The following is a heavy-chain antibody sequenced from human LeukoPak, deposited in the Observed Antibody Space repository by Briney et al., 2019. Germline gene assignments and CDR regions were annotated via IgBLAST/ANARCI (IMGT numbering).Heavy chain of an antibody. D-gene: IGHD6-13*01. CDR1: GGTFSSYA. V-gene: IGHV1-69*05. CDR3: ARVVRSSSWYYYFDY. J-gene: IGHJ4*02. Sequence: GASVKVSCKASGGTFSSYAIGWVRQVPGQGLEWMGGIIPIFGTANYAQKFQGRVTITTDESTSTAYMELSSLRSEDTAVYYCARVVRSSSWYYYFDYWGQGTLVTVSS. CDR2: IIPIFGTA.